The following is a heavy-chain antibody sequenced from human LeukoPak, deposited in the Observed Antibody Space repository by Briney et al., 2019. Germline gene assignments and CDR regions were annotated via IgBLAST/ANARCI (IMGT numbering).Heavy chain of an antibody. CDR1: GFTFSSYA. V-gene: IGHV3-23*01. CDR3: AKVPLGDYDFWSGSNWFDP. J-gene: IGHJ5*02. CDR2: ISGSGGST. D-gene: IGHD3-3*01. Sequence: PGGSLRLSCAASGFTFSSYAMSWVRQAPGKGLEWVSAISGSGGSTYYADLVKGRFTISRDNSKNTLYLQMNSLRAEDTAVYYCAKVPLGDYDFWSGSNWFDPWGQGTLVTVSS.